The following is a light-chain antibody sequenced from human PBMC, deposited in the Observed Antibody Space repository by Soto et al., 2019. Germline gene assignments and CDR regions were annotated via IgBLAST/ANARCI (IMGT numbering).Light chain of an antibody. Sequence: SSELTQPPSVSVSPGQTASITCSGDKLGDKYACWYQQKPGQSPVLVIYQDSKRTSGIPERFSGSNSGNTATLTISGTQAMDEADYYCQAWDSSTGVFGTGTKLTVL. V-gene: IGLV3-1*01. CDR1: KLGDKY. CDR2: QDS. CDR3: QAWDSSTGV. J-gene: IGLJ1*01.